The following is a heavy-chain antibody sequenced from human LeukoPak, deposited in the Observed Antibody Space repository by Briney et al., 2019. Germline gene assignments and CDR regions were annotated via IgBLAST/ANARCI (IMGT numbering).Heavy chain of an antibody. J-gene: IGHJ4*02. CDR1: GGSFSGYY. CDR2: INHSGST. V-gene: IGHV4-34*01. CDR3: ARGAHTRSTMVRGVIDY. Sequence: PSETLSLTCAVYGGSFSGYYWSWIRQPPGKGLEWIGEINHSGSTNYNPSLKSRVTISVDTSKNQFSLKLSSVTAADTAVYYCARGAHTRSTMVRGVIDYWGQGTLATVSS. D-gene: IGHD3-10*01.